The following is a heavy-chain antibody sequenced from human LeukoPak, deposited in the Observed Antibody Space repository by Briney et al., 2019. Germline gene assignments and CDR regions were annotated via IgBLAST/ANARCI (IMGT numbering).Heavy chain of an antibody. Sequence: SETLSLTCTVSGGSIFSYYWNWIRQPPGKGLEWIGYIYPNGITSYNTSLRSRGTISIATSKNQFSLRLRSVTAADTAIYYCARRAYYDTSGYYPTSGYFDLWGRGTLVTVSS. CDR3: ARRAYYDTSGYYPTSGYFDL. J-gene: IGHJ2*01. V-gene: IGHV4-4*08. CDR2: IYPNGIT. CDR1: GGSIFSYY. D-gene: IGHD3-22*01.